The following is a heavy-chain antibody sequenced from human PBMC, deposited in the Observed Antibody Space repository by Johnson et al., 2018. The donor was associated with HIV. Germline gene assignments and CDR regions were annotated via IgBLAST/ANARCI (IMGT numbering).Heavy chain of an antibody. CDR3: ARGSASSAGGAFEI. V-gene: IGHV3-64*01. CDR2: ISSNGGST. CDR1: GFTFSSYA. J-gene: IGHJ3*02. Sequence: VQLVESGGGLIQPGGSLRLSCAASGFTFSSYAMHWVRQAPGKGLEYVSAISSNGGSTYYANSVKGRFTISRYNSKNTLYLQMGSLRAEDMAVYYCARGSASSAGGAFEIWGQGTMVTVSS. D-gene: IGHD6-6*01.